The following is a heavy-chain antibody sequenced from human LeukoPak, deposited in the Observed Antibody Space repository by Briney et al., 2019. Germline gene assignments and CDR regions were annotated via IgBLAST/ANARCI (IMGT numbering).Heavy chain of an antibody. CDR3: ASGVGVADNNFDY. J-gene: IGHJ4*02. Sequence: SVKVSCKASGGTLSSYAISWVRQAPGQGLEWMGGIIPIFGTANYAQKFQGRVTITTDESTSTAYMELSSLRSEDTAVYYCASGVGVADNNFDYWGQGTLVTVSS. CDR1: GGTLSSYA. D-gene: IGHD3-3*01. V-gene: IGHV1-69*05. CDR2: IIPIFGTA.